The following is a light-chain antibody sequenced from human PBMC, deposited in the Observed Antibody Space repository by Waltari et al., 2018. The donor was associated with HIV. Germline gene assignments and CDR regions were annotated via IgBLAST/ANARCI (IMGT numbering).Light chain of an antibody. CDR2: SDI. J-gene: IGLJ2*01. CDR3: QSYDSSLRASV. CDR1: RSNIGAGYF. V-gene: IGLV1-40*01. Sequence: QSALTQPPSVSGAPGQRVTISCTGNRSNIGAGYFVHWYQHLPGTAPNLLVYSDITRPSGVPDRFSGTKSGTSASLVITGLQAEDEADYYCQSYDSSLRASVFGGGTKLTVL.